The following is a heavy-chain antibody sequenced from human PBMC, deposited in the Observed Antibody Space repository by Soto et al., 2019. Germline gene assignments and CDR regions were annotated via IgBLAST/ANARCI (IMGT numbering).Heavy chain of an antibody. CDR2: ISAYNGNT. CDR3: ARAYPNWNSLPSGSYYNFEGYYYYYYMDV. V-gene: IGHV1-18*01. J-gene: IGHJ6*03. CDR1: GYTFTSYG. D-gene: IGHD3-10*01. Sequence: ASVKVSCKASGYTFTSYGISWVRQAPGQGLEWMGWISAYNGNTNYAQKLQGRVTMTTDTSTSTAYMELRSLRSDDTAVYYCARAYPNWNSLPSGSYYNFEGYYYYYYMDVWGKGTTVTVSS.